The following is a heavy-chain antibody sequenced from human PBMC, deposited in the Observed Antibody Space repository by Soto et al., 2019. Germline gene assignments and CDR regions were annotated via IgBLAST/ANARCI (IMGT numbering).Heavy chain of an antibody. D-gene: IGHD6-13*01. V-gene: IGHV3-30*18. Sequence: PGGSLRLSCAASGFTFSSYGMHWVRQAPGKGLEWVAVISYDGSNKYYADSVKGRFTISRDNSKNTLYLQMNSLRAEDTAVYYCAKEGSSWYGWFDPWGQGTLVTVSS. CDR1: GFTFSSYG. J-gene: IGHJ5*02. CDR3: AKEGSSWYGWFDP. CDR2: ISYDGSNK.